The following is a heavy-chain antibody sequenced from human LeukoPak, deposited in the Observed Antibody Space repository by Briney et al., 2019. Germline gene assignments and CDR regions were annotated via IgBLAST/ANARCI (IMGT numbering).Heavy chain of an antibody. Sequence: GGSLRLSCAASGFTFSSYAMSWVRQAPGKGLDWVSHISSSGGTTYYADSVKGRFTISRDNAKNSLYLQMNSLRAEDTAVYYCARKYCSSTGCLFDYWGQGTLVTVSS. J-gene: IGHJ4*02. CDR1: GFTFSSYA. V-gene: IGHV3-48*03. CDR2: ISSSGGTT. D-gene: IGHD2-2*01. CDR3: ARKYCSSTGCLFDY.